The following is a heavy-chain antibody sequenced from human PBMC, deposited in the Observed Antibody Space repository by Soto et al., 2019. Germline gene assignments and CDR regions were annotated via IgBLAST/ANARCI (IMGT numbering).Heavy chain of an antibody. J-gene: IGHJ6*02. Sequence: QVQLQESGPGLVKPSETLSLTCNVSGGSISSYYWSWIRQPPGKGLEWIGDIYYSGSTNYHHSLKSRVTISVDTCKNQSSLKLSSVTAADTAVYYCAREWEYYYGMDVLGQGTTVTVSS. CDR2: IYYSGST. D-gene: IGHD1-26*01. CDR1: GGSISSYY. CDR3: AREWEYYYGMDV. V-gene: IGHV4-59*01.